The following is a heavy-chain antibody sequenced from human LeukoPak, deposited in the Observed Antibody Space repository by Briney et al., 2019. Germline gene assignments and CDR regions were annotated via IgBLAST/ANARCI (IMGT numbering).Heavy chain of an antibody. CDR3: AKDGVDTSYFDY. V-gene: IGHV1-69*13. J-gene: IGHJ4*02. CDR1: GGTFNNYA. Sequence: ASVKVSCKASGGTFNNYAFSWVRQALGQGLEWMGGITPMFGTISYAQKFQGRVTVTSDASTSTAYMELSSLSFEDTAVYYCAKDGVDTSYFDYWGQGTLVTVSS. CDR2: ITPMFGTI. D-gene: IGHD3-10*01.